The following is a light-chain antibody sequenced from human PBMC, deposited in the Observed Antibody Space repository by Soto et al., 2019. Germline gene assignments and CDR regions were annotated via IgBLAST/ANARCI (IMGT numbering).Light chain of an antibody. CDR3: QQYIDWPET. V-gene: IGKV3D-15*01. CDR2: GAS. J-gene: IGKJ2*01. CDR1: QSVGSN. Sequence: EIVMTQSPATLSVSPGERATLSCRASQSVGSNLAWYQQKPGQAPSLLISGASTRATGIPARFSGSGSGTEFPLTISSLQSEDFAVYYCQQYIDWPETFGQGTKVEIK.